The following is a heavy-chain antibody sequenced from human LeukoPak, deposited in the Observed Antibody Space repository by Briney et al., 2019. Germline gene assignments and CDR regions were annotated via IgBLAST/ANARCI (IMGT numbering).Heavy chain of an antibody. D-gene: IGHD2-21*01. Sequence: ASVKVSCKASGGTFSSYAISWVRQAPGQGLEWMGWISANNGNTNYAQKLQDRVTMTTDTSTTTAYMELRSLRSDDTAVYYCARDLDSIIRPDWGQGTLVTVSS. CDR1: GGTFSSYA. J-gene: IGHJ4*02. V-gene: IGHV1-18*01. CDR3: ARDLDSIIRPD. CDR2: ISANNGNT.